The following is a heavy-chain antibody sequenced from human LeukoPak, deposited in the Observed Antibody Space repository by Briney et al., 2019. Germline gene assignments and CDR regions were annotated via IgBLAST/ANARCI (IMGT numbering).Heavy chain of an antibody. J-gene: IGHJ3*02. CDR2: IHWDDDS. D-gene: IGHD5-18*01. Sequence: SGPTLVNPTQTLTLTCSLSGVSLSTSGVGVGWIRQPPGKALEWLALIHWDDDSRYSPSLKSRLTIAKDTSKNQVVLTMTNMDSVDTATYYCAHSQVYSYGSFHDAYDIWGLGTLVTVSS. V-gene: IGHV2-5*02. CDR1: GVSLSTSGVG. CDR3: AHSQVYSYGSFHDAYDI.